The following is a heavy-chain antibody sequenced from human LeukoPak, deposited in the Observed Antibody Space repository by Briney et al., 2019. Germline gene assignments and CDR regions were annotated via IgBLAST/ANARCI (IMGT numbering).Heavy chain of an antibody. CDR3: AKYAPYLWNHFDY. Sequence: GGSLRLSCAASGFTFSSYGMHWVRQAPGKGLEWVAVISYDGSNKYYTDSVKGRFTISRDNSKNTLYLQMNSLRAEDTAVYYCAKYAPYLWNHFDYWGQGTLVTVSS. J-gene: IGHJ4*02. V-gene: IGHV3-30*18. D-gene: IGHD1-1*01. CDR1: GFTFSSYG. CDR2: ISYDGSNK.